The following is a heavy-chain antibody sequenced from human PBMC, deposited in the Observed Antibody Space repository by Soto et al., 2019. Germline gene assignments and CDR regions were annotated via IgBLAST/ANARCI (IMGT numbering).Heavy chain of an antibody. CDR2: INAGNGNT. CDR1: RDAFTSYS. V-gene: IGHV1-3*01. D-gene: IGHD2-21*02. CDR3: ARGFPGGDADCFGP. J-gene: IGHJ5*02. Sequence: KDSRDAFTSYSRRWARQATGQRLEWMGWINAGNGNTKYSQKFHGRVTLTRDTSASTAYMDVSSLRSEDTAFYPRARGFPGGDADCFGPSGEGTLVT.